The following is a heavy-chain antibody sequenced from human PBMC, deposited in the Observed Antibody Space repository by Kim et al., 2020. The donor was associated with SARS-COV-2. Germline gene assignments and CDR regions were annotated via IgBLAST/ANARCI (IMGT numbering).Heavy chain of an antibody. J-gene: IGHJ5*02. V-gene: IGHV3-23*01. D-gene: IGHD6-13*01. CDR3: AKSIAAAGPYNWFDP. Sequence: SGTGRFTISRDNSKSTLYLQMNSLRAEDTAVYYCAKSIAAAGPYNWFDPWGQGTLVTVSS.